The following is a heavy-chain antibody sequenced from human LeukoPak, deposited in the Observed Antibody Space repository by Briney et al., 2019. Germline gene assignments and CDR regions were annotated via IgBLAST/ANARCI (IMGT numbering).Heavy chain of an antibody. CDR1: GYTLTSYG. Sequence: ASVKVFCKASGYTLTSYGISRVRQDPGQGLEWMGGISAYNGNTNYAQKLQGRVTMTTDTSTSTAYMELRSLRSDDTAVYYCAREKDYYYGSGSYYSYYGMDVWGQGTTVTVSS. J-gene: IGHJ6*02. CDR2: ISAYNGNT. V-gene: IGHV1-18*01. CDR3: AREKDYYYGSGSYYSYYGMDV. D-gene: IGHD3-10*01.